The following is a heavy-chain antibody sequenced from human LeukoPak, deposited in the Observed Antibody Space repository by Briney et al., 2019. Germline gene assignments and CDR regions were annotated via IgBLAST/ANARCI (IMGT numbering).Heavy chain of an antibody. V-gene: IGHV1-2*02. CDR3: ARDLTMIVVDAFDI. CDR1: GYTLTSYD. Sequence: ASVKVSCKASGYTLTSYDINWVRQATGQGLEWMGWMNPNSGGTNYAQKFQGRVTMTRDTSISTAYMELSSLRSEDTAVYYCARDLTMIVVDAFDIWGQGTMVTVSS. D-gene: IGHD3-22*01. CDR2: MNPNSGGT. J-gene: IGHJ3*02.